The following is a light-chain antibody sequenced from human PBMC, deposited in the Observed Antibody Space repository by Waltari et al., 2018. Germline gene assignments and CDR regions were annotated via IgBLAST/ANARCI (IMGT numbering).Light chain of an antibody. V-gene: IGKV3-11*01. CDR2: DTS. CDR1: QSISRA. CDR3: QHYVRLPAT. J-gene: IGKJ2*01. Sequence: SCRASQSISRALAWYQQKPGQAPRLLIFDTSKRATGIPDRFSGSGSGTDFRLTISRLEPEDFAVYYCQHYVRLPATFGQGTKVEIK.